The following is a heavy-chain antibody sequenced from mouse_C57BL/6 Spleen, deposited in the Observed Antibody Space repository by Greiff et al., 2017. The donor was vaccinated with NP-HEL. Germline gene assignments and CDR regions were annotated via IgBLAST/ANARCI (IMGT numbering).Heavy chain of an antibody. D-gene: IGHD4-1*01. J-gene: IGHJ1*03. Sequence: EVQLQESEGGLVQPGSSMKISCTASGFTFSDYYMPWVRQGPGKGLEWVAYINYDGSSTYYLDSLKSRFIISRDNAKNILYLQMRSLKSEDTATYYCARDPNWDHWYFDGWGTGTTVTVSS. CDR1: GFTFSDYY. CDR3: ARDPNWDHWYFDG. CDR2: INYDGSST. V-gene: IGHV5-16*01.